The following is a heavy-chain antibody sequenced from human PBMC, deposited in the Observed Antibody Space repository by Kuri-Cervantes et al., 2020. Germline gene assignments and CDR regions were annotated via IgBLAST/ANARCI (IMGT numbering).Heavy chain of an antibody. D-gene: IGHD3-3*01. CDR1: GFTFSSYA. CDR2: IWYDGSNK. V-gene: IGHV3-33*06. J-gene: IGHJ4*02. CDR3: AKEGIRTIFGVGEYYFDY. Sequence: GGSLRLSCAASGFTFSSYAMSWVRQAPGKGLEWVAVIWYDGSNKYYADSVKGRFTISRDNSKNTLYLQMNSLRAEDTAVYYCAKEGIRTIFGVGEYYFDYWGQGTLVTVSS.